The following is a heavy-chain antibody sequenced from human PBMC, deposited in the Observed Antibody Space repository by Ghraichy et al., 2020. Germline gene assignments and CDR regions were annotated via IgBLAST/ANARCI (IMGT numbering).Heavy chain of an antibody. CDR3: ARGNGGNSVGSFDY. CDR2: ISHSGST. J-gene: IGHJ4*02. V-gene: IGHV4-59*01. D-gene: IGHD4-23*01. CDR1: GGSISPYS. Sequence: SETLSLTCTVSGGSISPYSWSWIRQSPGKGLDWLGKISHSGSTNYNPSLRSRVTISVDTSKNQFSLMLRSVTADDTAVYYCARGNGGNSVGSFDYWGPGTLITVSS.